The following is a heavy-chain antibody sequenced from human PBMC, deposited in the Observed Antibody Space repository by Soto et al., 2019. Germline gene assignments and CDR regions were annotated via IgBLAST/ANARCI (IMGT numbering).Heavy chain of an antibody. CDR2: IYESGST. Sequence: ESLSLTCTVSGGSISSSIYYWGWIRQPPGKGLEWKGSIYESGSTYYNPSLKSRVTISVDTSKNQLSLKMSSVTAADTAVYYCERHISLCYCDVWSAATDGMDVWGQGTTVTVSS. CDR1: GGSISSSIYY. CDR3: ERHISLCYCDVWSAATDGMDV. J-gene: IGHJ6*02. D-gene: IGHD3-3*01. V-gene: IGHV4-39*01.